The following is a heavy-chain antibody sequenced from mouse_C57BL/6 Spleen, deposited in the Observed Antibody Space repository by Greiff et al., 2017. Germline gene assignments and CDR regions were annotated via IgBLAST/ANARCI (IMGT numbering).Heavy chain of an antibody. CDR2: IDPTDSET. D-gene: IGHD2-2*01. V-gene: IGHV1-52*01. CDR3: ERGGYDWFDY. J-gene: IGHJ3*01. Sequence: QVQLQQPGAELVRPGSSVKLSCKASGYTFTSYWMHWVKQRPIQGLEWIGNIDPTDSETHYNQKFKDKATLTVDKSSSTAYMQLSSLTSEDSAVYYGERGGYDWFDYWGQGTMVTVSA. CDR1: GYTFTSYW.